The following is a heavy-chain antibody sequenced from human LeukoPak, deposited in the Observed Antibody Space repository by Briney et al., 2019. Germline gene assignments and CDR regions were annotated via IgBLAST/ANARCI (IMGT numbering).Heavy chain of an antibody. D-gene: IGHD6-19*01. Sequence: SETLSLTCTVSGGSISSGGYYWSWIRQHPGKGLEWIGYIYYSGSTYYNPSLKSRVTISVDTSKNQFSLKLSSVTAADTAVYYCAKALTSGWYLDAFNIWGQGTMVTVSS. V-gene: IGHV4-31*03. CDR3: AKALTSGWYLDAFNI. CDR1: GGSISSGGYY. CDR2: IYYSGST. J-gene: IGHJ3*02.